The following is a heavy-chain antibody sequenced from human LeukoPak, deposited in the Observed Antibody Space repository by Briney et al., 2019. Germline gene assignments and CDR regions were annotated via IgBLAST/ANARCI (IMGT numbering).Heavy chain of an antibody. CDR1: GYTFTSYD. Sequence: GASVKVSCKASGYTFTSYDINWVRQAPGQGLEWMGRINPNSGGTNYAQKFQDRVTMTRDTSISTAYMELSRLRSDDTAVYYCAREVSGDPGGYWGQGTLVTVSS. V-gene: IGHV1-2*06. J-gene: IGHJ4*02. CDR3: AREVSGDPGGY. CDR2: INPNSGGT. D-gene: IGHD7-27*01.